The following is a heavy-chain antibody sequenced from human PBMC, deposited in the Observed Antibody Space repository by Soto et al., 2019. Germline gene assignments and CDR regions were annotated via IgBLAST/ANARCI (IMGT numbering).Heavy chain of an antibody. D-gene: IGHD3-10*01. CDR2: IIYDGSTK. Sequence: QVQLVESGGGVVQPGRSLRLSCAASGFTFSSYGMHWVRQAPGKGLEWVAVIIYDGSTKYYAYSVKGRFTISRDNSKSTLYLQMNSLRAEGTAVYYCAKDRMGAGVRGYFDYWGQGTLVTVSS. J-gene: IGHJ4*02. CDR1: GFTFSSYG. CDR3: AKDRMGAGVRGYFDY. V-gene: IGHV3-30*18.